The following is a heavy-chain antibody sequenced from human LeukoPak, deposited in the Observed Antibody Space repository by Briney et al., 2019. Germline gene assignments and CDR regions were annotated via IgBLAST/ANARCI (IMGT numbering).Heavy chain of an antibody. D-gene: IGHD4-4*01. CDR1: GGTFSSYT. Sequence: SVKLSCKASGGTFSSYTISWVRQAPGQGIEWMGRIIPILGIANYAQKFQGRVTITADKSTSTAYMELSSLRSEDTAVYYCARSPYSKGWFDPWGQGTLVSVSS. CDR2: IIPILGIA. V-gene: IGHV1-69*02. J-gene: IGHJ5*02. CDR3: ARSPYSKGWFDP.